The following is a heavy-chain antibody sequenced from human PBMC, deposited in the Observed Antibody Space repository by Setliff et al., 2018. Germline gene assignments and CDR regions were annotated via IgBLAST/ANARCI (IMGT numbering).Heavy chain of an antibody. CDR3: AKYYSDNSGPRGAFDY. D-gene: IGHD3-22*01. CDR2: IREDGGEK. Sequence: PGGSLRLSCAASGFTFSTFWMDWVRQAPGKGLQWLANIREDGGEKHYVDSVKGRFTISRDNAKNSLYLQMNSLTVDDTGVYYCAKYYSDNSGPRGAFDYWGQGTLVTVSS. J-gene: IGHJ4*02. V-gene: IGHV3-7*01. CDR1: GFTFSTFW.